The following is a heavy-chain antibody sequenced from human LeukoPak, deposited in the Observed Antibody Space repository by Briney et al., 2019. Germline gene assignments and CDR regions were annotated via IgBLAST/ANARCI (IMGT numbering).Heavy chain of an antibody. Sequence: ASVKISCKASGYTFTSFYIHWVRQAPGQGLEWMAIINPSGGTTRYAQKFQGRVTMTRDTSTSTVYVELSSLRSEDTAVYYCARDARPSYDTSGYYFPGDYWGQGTLVTVSS. CDR2: INPSGGTT. D-gene: IGHD3-22*01. J-gene: IGHJ4*02. V-gene: IGHV1-46*01. CDR1: GYTFTSFY. CDR3: ARDARPSYDTSGYYFPGDY.